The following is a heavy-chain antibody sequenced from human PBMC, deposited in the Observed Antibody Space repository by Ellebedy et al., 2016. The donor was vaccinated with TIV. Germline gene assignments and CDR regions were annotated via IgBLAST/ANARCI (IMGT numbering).Heavy chain of an antibody. Sequence: SETLSLTCTVSGGSISTYYWSWIRQPPGKGLEWIGYVYYSGSTNYNPSLESRVIISLDTSKNQFSLKLSSVTAADTAVYYCAKTPRDILTGWGAFDIWGQGTMVTVSS. CDR1: GGSISTYY. CDR3: AKTPRDILTGWGAFDI. CDR2: VYYSGST. D-gene: IGHD3-9*01. V-gene: IGHV4-59*01. J-gene: IGHJ3*02.